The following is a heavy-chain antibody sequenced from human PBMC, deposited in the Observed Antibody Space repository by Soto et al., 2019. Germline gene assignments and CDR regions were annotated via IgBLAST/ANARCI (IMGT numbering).Heavy chain of an antibody. Sequence: LRLSCAASGFTFNSYVMTWVRQAPGEGLEWVSSISRSGRGSAYYADAVKGRFTMSRDNSENTLFLQMNNLRDEDTALYYCAGGRYLDSSDYWVANLPFDHWGLGTLVTV. CDR1: GFTFNSYV. CDR3: AGGRYLDSSDYWVANLPFDH. D-gene: IGHD3-22*01. CDR2: ISRSGRGSA. V-gene: IGHV3-23*01. J-gene: IGHJ4*02.